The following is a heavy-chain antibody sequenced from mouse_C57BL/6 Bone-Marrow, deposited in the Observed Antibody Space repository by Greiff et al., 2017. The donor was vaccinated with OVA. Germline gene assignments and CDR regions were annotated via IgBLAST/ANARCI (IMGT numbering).Heavy chain of an antibody. CDR2: IDPSDSYT. Sequence: QVQLQQPGAELVMPGASVKLSCKASGYTFTSYWMHWVKQRPGQGLEWIGEIDPSDSYTNYNQKFKGKSTLTVDKSSSTAYMQLSSLTSEDSAVYDCARGGSSYPWYFDVWGTGTTVTVSS. CDR1: GYTFTSYW. V-gene: IGHV1-69*01. J-gene: IGHJ1*03. CDR3: ARGGSSYPWYFDV. D-gene: IGHD1-1*01.